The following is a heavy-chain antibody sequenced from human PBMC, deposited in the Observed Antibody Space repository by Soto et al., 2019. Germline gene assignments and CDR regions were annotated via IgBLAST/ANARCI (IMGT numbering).Heavy chain of an antibody. V-gene: IGHV1-69*04. CDR2: IIPILGIA. J-gene: IGHJ5*02. CDR1: GGTFSSYT. Sequence: VKVSCKASGGTFSSYTISWVRQAPGQGLEWMGRIIPILGIANYAQKFQGRVTITADKSTSTAYMELSSLRSEDTAVYYCARDREYCSSTSCTPNWFDPWGQGTLVTVSS. CDR3: ARDREYCSSTSCTPNWFDP. D-gene: IGHD2-2*01.